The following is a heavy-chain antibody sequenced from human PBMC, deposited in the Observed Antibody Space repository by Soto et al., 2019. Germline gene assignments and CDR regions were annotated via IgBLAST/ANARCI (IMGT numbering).Heavy chain of an antibody. CDR1: GYTFNFYG. D-gene: IGHD3-16*01. Sequence: ASVKVSCKASGYTFNFYGITWVRQAPGQGLEWMGWISGFNGNTNYAADLQGRVTMTTDTSTSTAYMELRGLRSDDTAVYYCARIGVSSGHESPDFDSWGQGTLVT. CDR3: ARIGVSSGHESPDFDS. J-gene: IGHJ4*02. V-gene: IGHV1-18*01. CDR2: ISGFNGNT.